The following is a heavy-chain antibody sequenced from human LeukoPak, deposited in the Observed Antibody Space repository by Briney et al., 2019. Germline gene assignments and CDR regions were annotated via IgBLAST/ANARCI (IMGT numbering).Heavy chain of an antibody. J-gene: IGHJ4*02. D-gene: IGHD6-19*01. CDR2: ISYDESNK. Sequence: GGSLRLSCAASGFTFSTYGMHWVRQAPGKGLEWVAVISYDESNKYYADSVKGRFTISRDNSKNTLYLQMNSLRVEETAIYYCAKDFSNSGRAFDYWGQGTLVTVSS. V-gene: IGHV3-30*18. CDR3: AKDFSNSGRAFDY. CDR1: GFTFSTYG.